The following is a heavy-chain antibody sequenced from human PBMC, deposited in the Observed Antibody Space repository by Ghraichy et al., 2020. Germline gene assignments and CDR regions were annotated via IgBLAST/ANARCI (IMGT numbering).Heavy chain of an antibody. V-gene: IGHV4-31*02. D-gene: IGHD2-15*01. Sequence: SQTLSLTCSVSGGSINNDGYHWTWIRQHPWKGLEWIGHIYYSGTTYYNSSLKSRVVISLDTSRSQFSLRLTSVTAADTAVYYCARGSLVSMDVWGQGTSVTVSS. CDR3: ARGSLVSMDV. CDR1: GGSINNDGYH. CDR2: IYYSGTT. J-gene: IGHJ6*02.